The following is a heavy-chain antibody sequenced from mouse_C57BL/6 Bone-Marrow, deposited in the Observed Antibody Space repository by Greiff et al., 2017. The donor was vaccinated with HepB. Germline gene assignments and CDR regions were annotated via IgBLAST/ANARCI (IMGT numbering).Heavy chain of an antibody. CDR1: GYTFTSYG. J-gene: IGHJ4*01. Sequence: QVHVKQSGAELARPGASVKLSCKASGYTFTSYGISWVKQRTGQGLEWIGEIYPRSGNTYYNEKFKGKATLTADKSSSTAYMELRSLTSEDSAVYFCARPYGYGYAMDYWGQGTSVTVSS. CDR2: IYPRSGNT. V-gene: IGHV1-81*01. CDR3: ARPYGYGYAMDY. D-gene: IGHD2-2*01.